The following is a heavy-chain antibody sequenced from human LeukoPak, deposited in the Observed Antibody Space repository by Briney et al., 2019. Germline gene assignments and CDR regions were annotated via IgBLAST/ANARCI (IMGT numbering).Heavy chain of an antibody. CDR3: ARSSITIFGVVKSETDY. V-gene: IGHV1-2*02. D-gene: IGHD3-3*01. CDR2: INPNSGGT. J-gene: IGHJ4*02. CDR1: GYTFTGYY. Sequence: ASVKVSCKASGYTFTGYYMHWVRQAPGQGLEWMGWINPNSGGTNHAQKFQGRVTMTRDTSISTAYMELSRLRSDDTAVYYCARSSITIFGVVKSETDYWGQGTLVTVSS.